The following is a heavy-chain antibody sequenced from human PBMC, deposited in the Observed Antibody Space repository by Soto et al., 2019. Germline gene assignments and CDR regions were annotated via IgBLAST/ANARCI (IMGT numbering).Heavy chain of an antibody. V-gene: IGHV4-39*02. Sequence: SXTLSLTCTVPGFSISSSSYYWGWIRQPPGKGLEWIGSIYYSGSTYYNPSLKSRVTISVDTSKNQFSLKLSSVTAADTAVYYCARDRWRFGELDGMDVWGQGTTVT. D-gene: IGHD3-10*01. CDR1: GFSISSSSYY. CDR2: IYYSGST. J-gene: IGHJ6*02. CDR3: ARDRWRFGELDGMDV.